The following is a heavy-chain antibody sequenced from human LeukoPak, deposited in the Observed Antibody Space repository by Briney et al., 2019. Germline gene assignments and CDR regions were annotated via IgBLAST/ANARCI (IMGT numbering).Heavy chain of an antibody. J-gene: IGHJ4*02. CDR2: IWYDGSNK. D-gene: IGHD3-22*01. CDR1: GFTFSSYG. V-gene: IGHV3-33*01. Sequence: GRSLRLSCAASGFTFSSYGMHWVRQAPGKGLEWVAVIWYDGSNKYYADSVKGRFTISRDNSKNTLYLQMNSLRAEDTAVYYCARDPWLYYDSNGYYFDYWGQGTLVTVSS. CDR3: ARDPWLYYDSNGYYFDY.